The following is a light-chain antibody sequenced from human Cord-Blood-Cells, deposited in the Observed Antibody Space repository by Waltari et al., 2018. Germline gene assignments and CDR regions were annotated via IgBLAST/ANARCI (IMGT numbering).Light chain of an antibody. V-gene: IGLV1-40*01. Sequence: QSVLTQPPSVSGAPGQRVTISCTGSSSHIGAGYDVHWYQQLPGTAPKLLIYGNINRPSGVPDRFSGSKSGTSASLAITGLQAEDDADYYCQSYDSSLSGYVVFGGGTKLTVL. CDR2: GNI. CDR1: SSHIGAGYD. J-gene: IGLJ2*01. CDR3: QSYDSSLSGYVV.